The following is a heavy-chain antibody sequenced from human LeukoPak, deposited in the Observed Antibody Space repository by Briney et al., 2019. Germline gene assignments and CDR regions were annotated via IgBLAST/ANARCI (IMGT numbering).Heavy chain of an antibody. V-gene: IGHV3-21*01. CDR3: ARGGSGSRGFDY. J-gene: IGHJ4*02. CDR2: ISSSSYI. D-gene: IGHD3-10*01. CDR1: GFTFSSYS. Sequence: PGGSLRLSCAASGFTFSSYSMNWVRQAPGKGLEWVSSISSSSYIYYADSVKGRFTISRDNAKNSLYLQMNSLRAEDTAVYYCARGGSGSRGFDYWGQGTLVTVSS.